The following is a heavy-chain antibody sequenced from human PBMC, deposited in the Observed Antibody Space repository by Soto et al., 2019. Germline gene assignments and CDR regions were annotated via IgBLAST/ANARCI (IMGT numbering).Heavy chain of an antibody. J-gene: IGHJ4*02. CDR2: IHYNGNT. V-gene: IGHV4-59*01. CDR1: GDSISSYS. Sequence: SETLSLTCTVSGDSISSYSWSWIRQPPGKGLEWIGNIHYNGNTKYSPSLKSRVTMSVDTSKSHCSLKLISVTTADTAVYFCAREGNLGRWIQPLDSWGQGTLVTVS. D-gene: IGHD2-2*03. CDR3: AREGNLGRWIQPLDS.